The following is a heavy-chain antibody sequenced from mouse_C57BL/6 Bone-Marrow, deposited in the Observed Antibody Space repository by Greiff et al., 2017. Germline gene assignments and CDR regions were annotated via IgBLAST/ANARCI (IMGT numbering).Heavy chain of an antibody. CDR3: ATSYYYGYFDY. J-gene: IGHJ2*01. CDR1: GYTFTSYW. Sequence: QVKLQQSGAELVMPGASVKLSCKASGYTFTSYWMHWVKQRPGQGLEWIGEIDPSDSYTNYNQKFKGKSTLTVDKSSSTAYMQLSSLTSEDSAVYYCATSYYYGYFDYWGQGTTLTVSS. D-gene: IGHD1-1*01. CDR2: IDPSDSYT. V-gene: IGHV1-69*01.